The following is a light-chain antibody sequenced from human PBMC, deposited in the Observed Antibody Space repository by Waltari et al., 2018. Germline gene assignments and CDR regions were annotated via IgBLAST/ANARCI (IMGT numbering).Light chain of an antibody. CDR2: WAS. Sequence: DIVMTQSPDSLAVSLGERATINCKSSQSILYSSINKNYLAWYQQKPGQTPNLLIYWASTRESGVPDRFSGSGSGTDFTLTISSLQAEDVAVYYCQQYYSTPLTFGGGTKVEIK. J-gene: IGKJ4*01. CDR3: QQYYSTPLT. CDR1: QSILYSSINKNY. V-gene: IGKV4-1*01.